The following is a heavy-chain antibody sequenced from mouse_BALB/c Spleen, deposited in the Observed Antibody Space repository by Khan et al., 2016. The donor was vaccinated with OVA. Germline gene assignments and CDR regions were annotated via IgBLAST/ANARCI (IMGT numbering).Heavy chain of an antibody. D-gene: IGHD1-2*01. V-gene: IGHV3-2*02. Sequence: EVQLQESGPGLVKPSQSLSLTCTVTGYSITSGYGWNWIRQFPGNKLEWIGHISYSGSTNYNPSLKSRISITRDTSKNQCFLQLNSVTTEDTATYYCARTARRKYWGQGTTLTVSS. J-gene: IGHJ2*01. CDR2: ISYSGST. CDR3: ARTARRKY. CDR1: GYSITSGYG.